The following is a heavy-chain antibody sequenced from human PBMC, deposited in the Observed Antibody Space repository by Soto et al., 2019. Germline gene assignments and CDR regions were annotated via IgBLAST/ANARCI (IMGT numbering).Heavy chain of an antibody. Sequence: ASVKVSCKASGYTFTSYGISWVRQAPGQGLEWMGWISAYNGNTNYAQKLQGRVTMTTDTSTSTAYMELRSLRSDDTAVYYCARGVSGGYRPFYYYYYMEVWGKGTTVTVSS. CDR2: ISAYNGNT. V-gene: IGHV1-18*01. CDR3: ARGVSGGYRPFYYYYYMEV. D-gene: IGHD2-8*01. J-gene: IGHJ6*03. CDR1: GYTFTSYG.